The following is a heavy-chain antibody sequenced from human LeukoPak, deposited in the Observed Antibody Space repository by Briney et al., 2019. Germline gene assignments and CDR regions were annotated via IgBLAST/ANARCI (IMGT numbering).Heavy chain of an antibody. J-gene: IGHJ4*02. D-gene: IGHD4-17*01. CDR2: INPNSGGT. V-gene: IGHV1-2*02. CDR3: ARVPANTATTNFDH. Sequence: ASVTVSCTAFGYTFTGYYIHWVRQAPGQGLEWMGWINPNSGGTNYAQKFQGRVTMTRDTSISTAYMELSRLRSDDTAVYYCARVPANTATTNFDHWGQGTLVTVSS. CDR1: GYTFTGYY.